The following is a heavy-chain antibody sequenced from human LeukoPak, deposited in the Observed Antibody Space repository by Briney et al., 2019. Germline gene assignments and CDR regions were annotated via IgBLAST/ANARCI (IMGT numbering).Heavy chain of an antibody. CDR2: ISGSGGST. J-gene: IGHJ4*02. CDR1: GVTFSSYA. CDR3: AARQWLVPDY. D-gene: IGHD6-19*01. Sequence: GGSLRLSCAASGVTFSSYAMSWVRQAPGKGLEWVSAISGSGGSTYYADSVKRRFTISRDNSKNTLDLQMNSLRAEDTAVYYCAARQWLVPDYWGQGTLVTVSS. V-gene: IGHV3-23*01.